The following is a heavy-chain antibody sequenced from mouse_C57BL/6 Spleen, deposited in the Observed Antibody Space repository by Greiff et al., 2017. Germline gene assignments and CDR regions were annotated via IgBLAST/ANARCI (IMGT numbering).Heavy chain of an antibody. V-gene: IGHV3-6*01. Sequence: DVHLVESGPGLVKPSQSLSLTCSVTGYSITSGYYWNWIRQFPGNKLEWMGYISYDGSNNYNPSLKNRISITRDTSKNQFFLKLNSVTTEDTATYYCARDGYYGSSGGYFDVWGTGTTVTVSS. CDR2: ISYDGSN. D-gene: IGHD1-1*01. CDR1: GYSITSGYY. CDR3: ARDGYYGSSGGYFDV. J-gene: IGHJ1*03.